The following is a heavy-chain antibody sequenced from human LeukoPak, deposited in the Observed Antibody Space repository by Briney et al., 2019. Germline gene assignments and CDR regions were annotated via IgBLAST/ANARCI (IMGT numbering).Heavy chain of an antibody. Sequence: SETLSLTCSVSGGSIYDLLWAWIPQPPGEGLEGIGYVYYNRYTNYHPPLTSRHTISLDTSKNQFSLNLNSVTAADTAIYDCAGLHFARAEEFNPWAREPWSPSP. CDR1: GGSIYDLL. J-gene: IGHJ5*02. V-gene: IGHV4-59*08. CDR2: VYYNRYT. CDR3: AGLHFARAEEFNP.